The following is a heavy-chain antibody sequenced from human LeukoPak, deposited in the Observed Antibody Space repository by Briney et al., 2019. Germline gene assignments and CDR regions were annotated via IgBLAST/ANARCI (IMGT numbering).Heavy chain of an antibody. D-gene: IGHD6-6*01. CDR2: INPNSGGT. J-gene: IGHJ5*02. Sequence: GASVKLSCKASGYTFTGYDMHWVRQAPGQGLGWRGWINPNSGGTNYAQKFQGRVTMTRDTSISTAYMELSRLRSDDTAVYYCARGGFRAARRDNWFDPWGQGTLVTVS. CDR1: GYTFTGYD. V-gene: IGHV1-2*02. CDR3: ARGGFRAARRDNWFDP.